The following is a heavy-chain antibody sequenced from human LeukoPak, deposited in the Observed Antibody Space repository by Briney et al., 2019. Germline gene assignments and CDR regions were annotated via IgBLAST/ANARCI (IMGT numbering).Heavy chain of an antibody. CDR3: ARVAPLSLVVITGDFDY. Sequence: LSGGSLRLSCAASGFTFSSYEMNWVRQAPGKGLEWGSYISSSGSTIYYADSVKGRFTISRDNAKNSLYLQMNSLRAEDTAVYYCARVAPLSLVVITGDFDYWGQGTLVTVSS. CDR2: ISSSGSTI. V-gene: IGHV3-48*03. CDR1: GFTFSSYE. J-gene: IGHJ4*02. D-gene: IGHD3-22*01.